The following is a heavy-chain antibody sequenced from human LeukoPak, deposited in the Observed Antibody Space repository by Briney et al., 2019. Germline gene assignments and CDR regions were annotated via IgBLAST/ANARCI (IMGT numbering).Heavy chain of an antibody. J-gene: IGHJ4*02. V-gene: IGHV4-38-2*01. Sequence: GSLRLSCAASGFTFSDYYMSWIRQPPGKGLEWIGSIYYSGSTYYNPSLKSRVTISVDTSKNQFSLKLSSVTAADTAVYYCARYAAVYYYDSSGYYYGFDYWGQGTLVTVSS. CDR1: GFTFSDYY. CDR2: IYYSGST. D-gene: IGHD3-22*01. CDR3: ARYAAVYYYDSSGYYYGFDY.